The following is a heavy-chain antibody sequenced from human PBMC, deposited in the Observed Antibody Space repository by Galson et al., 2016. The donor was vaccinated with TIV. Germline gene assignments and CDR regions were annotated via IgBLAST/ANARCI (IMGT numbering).Heavy chain of an antibody. J-gene: IGHJ4*02. Sequence: SLRLSCAASGFTFNTYAMSRVRQAPGKGLEWVSGISGGGFRTSYADSVKGRFTVSRDNSKSTLYLQLNSPKVADTAVYYCAKRRVQFDNSGYYGPDYWGQGTLVIVSS. D-gene: IGHD3-22*01. CDR1: GFTFNTYA. V-gene: IGHV3-23*01. CDR3: AKRRVQFDNSGYYGPDY. CDR2: ISGGGFRT.